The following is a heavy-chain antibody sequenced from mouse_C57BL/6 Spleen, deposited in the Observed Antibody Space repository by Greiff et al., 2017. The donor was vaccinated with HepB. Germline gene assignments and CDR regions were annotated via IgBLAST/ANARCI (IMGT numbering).Heavy chain of an antibody. V-gene: IGHV1-54*01. CDR3: ARGGYNSNYAMDY. CDR1: GYAFTNYL. CDR2: INPGSGGT. J-gene: IGHJ4*01. D-gene: IGHD2-5*01. Sequence: QVQLQQSGAELVRPGTSVKVSCKASGYAFTNYLIEWVKQRPGQGLEWIGVINPGSGGTNYNEKFKGKATLTADKSSSTAYMQLSSLTSEDSAVYFCARGGYNSNYAMDYWGQGTSVTVSS.